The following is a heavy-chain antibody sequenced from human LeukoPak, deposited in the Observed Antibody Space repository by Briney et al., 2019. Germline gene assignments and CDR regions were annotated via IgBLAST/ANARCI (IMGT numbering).Heavy chain of an antibody. CDR2: IYHSGST. V-gene: IGHV4-4*02. D-gene: IGHD4-11*01. Sequence: SGTLSLTCAVSGGSISSSNWWSWVRQPPGKGLEWIGEIYHSGSTNYNPPLKSRVTISVDTSKNQFSLKLSSVTAADTAVYYCARARSNYGVGYWGQGTLVTVSS. CDR1: GGSISSSNW. CDR3: ARARSNYGVGY. J-gene: IGHJ4*02.